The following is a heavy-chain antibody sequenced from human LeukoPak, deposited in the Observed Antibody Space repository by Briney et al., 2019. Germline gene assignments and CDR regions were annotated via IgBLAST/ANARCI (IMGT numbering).Heavy chain of an antibody. J-gene: IGHJ4*02. V-gene: IGHV3-23*01. CDR1: GFTFSSYA. Sequence: GGSLRLSCATSGFTFSSYAMSWVRQAPGKGLEWVSIISGSGGYTYYADSVKGRFTISRDNSKNTLYLQMNSLRAEDTAVYYCAKVPRYCSGGSCYSIDYWGQGTLVTVSS. D-gene: IGHD2-15*01. CDR3: AKVPRYCSGGSCYSIDY. CDR2: ISGSGGYT.